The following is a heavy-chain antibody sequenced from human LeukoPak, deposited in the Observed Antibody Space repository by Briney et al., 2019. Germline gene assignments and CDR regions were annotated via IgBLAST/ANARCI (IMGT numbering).Heavy chain of an antibody. CDR2: MWYDGSNK. V-gene: IGHV3-33*01. CDR1: GFTFSSYG. CDR3: ARGYYYDGSGPLGY. Sequence: GGSLRLSCAASGFTFSSYGMHWVRQAPGKGLEWVAVMWYDGSNKYYADSVKGRFTISRDNSKNTLYLQMNSLRAEDTAVYYCARGYYYDGSGPLGYWGQGTLVTVSS. J-gene: IGHJ4*02. D-gene: IGHD3-22*01.